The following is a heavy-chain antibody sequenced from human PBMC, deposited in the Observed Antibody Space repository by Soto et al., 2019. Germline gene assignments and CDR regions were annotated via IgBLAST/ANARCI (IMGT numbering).Heavy chain of an antibody. V-gene: IGHV3-7*05. D-gene: IGHD3-22*01. CDR2: IKQDGSEK. CDR3: ARVVIDSSGYYYPGYFDY. J-gene: IGHJ4*02. Sequence: HPGGSLRLSCAASGFTFSSYWMSWVRQAPGKGLEWVANIKQDGSEKYYVDSVKGRFTISRDNAKNSLYLQMNSLRAEDTAVYYCARVVIDSSGYYYPGYFDYWGQGTLVTVSS. CDR1: GFTFSSYW.